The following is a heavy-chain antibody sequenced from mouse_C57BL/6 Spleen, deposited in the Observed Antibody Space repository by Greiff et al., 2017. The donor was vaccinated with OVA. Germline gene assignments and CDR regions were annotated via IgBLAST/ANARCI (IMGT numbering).Heavy chain of an antibody. J-gene: IGHJ4*01. CDR2: INPGSGGT. Sequence: QVQLKQSGAELVRPGTSVKVSCKASGYAFTNYLIEWVKQRPGQGLEWIGVINPGSGGTNYNEKFKGKATLTADKSSSTAYMQLSSLTSEDSAVDFCARREDGYYLYAMDYWGQGTSVTVSS. CDR3: ARREDGYYLYAMDY. D-gene: IGHD2-3*01. CDR1: GYAFTNYL. V-gene: IGHV1-54*01.